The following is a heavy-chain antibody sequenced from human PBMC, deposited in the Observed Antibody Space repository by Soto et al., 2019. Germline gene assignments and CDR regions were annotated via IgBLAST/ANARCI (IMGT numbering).Heavy chain of an antibody. CDR3: MGQWSYGMDV. CDR1: GGSISSSSYY. Sequence: TSETLSLTCTVSGGSISSSSYYWGWIRQPPGKGLEWIGSIYYSGSTYYNPSLKSRVTISVDTSKNQFSLKLSSVTAADTAVYYCMGQWSYGMDVWGQGTTVTVSS. D-gene: IGHD2-8*01. CDR2: IYYSGST. J-gene: IGHJ6*02. V-gene: IGHV4-39*01.